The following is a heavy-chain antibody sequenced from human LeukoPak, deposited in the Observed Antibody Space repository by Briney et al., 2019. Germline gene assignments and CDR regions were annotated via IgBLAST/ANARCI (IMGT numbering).Heavy chain of an antibody. J-gene: IGHJ5*02. V-gene: IGHV1-18*01. Sequence: GASVKVSCEASGGTFSSYAISWVRQALGQGLEWMGWISAYNGNTNYAQKLQGRVTMTTDTSTSTAYMELRSLRSDDTAVYYCARDIVVNWFDPWGQGTLVTVSS. CDR1: GGTFSSYA. CDR2: ISAYNGNT. CDR3: ARDIVVNWFDP. D-gene: IGHD2-15*01.